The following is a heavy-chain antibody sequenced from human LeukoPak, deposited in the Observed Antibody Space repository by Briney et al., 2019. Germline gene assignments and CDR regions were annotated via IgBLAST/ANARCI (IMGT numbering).Heavy chain of an antibody. V-gene: IGHV1-18*01. CDR3: ARALYGDILTGMPQPYYFDH. CDR1: GYTFTSYG. D-gene: IGHD3-9*01. Sequence: ASVKVSCMASGYTFTSYGVSWVRQAPGQGLEWMGWISGYNGNTNYAQKFQGRVTMTTEIFTSTAYMELRSLRSDDTAAYYCARALYGDILTGMPQPYYFDHWGQGTLVTVSS. J-gene: IGHJ4*02. CDR2: ISGYNGNT.